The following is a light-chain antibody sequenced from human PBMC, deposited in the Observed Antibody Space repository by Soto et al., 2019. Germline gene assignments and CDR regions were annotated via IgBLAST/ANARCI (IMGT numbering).Light chain of an antibody. CDR2: AAS. CDR1: RDVGSD. Sequence: TQMTQSPLSLSASVGEKIIITCRASRDVGSDVSWYQQKQGQAPKLLIYAASTLQSGVPSRFSGSGSGTDLTITISCLQSEDFETYYCQQYYSYLITFGQGTRLEIK. J-gene: IGKJ5*01. CDR3: QQYYSYLIT. V-gene: IGKV1-17*01.